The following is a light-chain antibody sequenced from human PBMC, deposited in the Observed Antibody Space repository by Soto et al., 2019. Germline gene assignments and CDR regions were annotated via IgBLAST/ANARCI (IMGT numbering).Light chain of an antibody. CDR1: SSNIGSNY. J-gene: IGLJ7*01. CDR2: RND. Sequence: QSVLTQPPSASGTPGQTVTISCSGSSSNIGSNYVYWYRQFPGTAPKLVIFRNDQRPSGVPDRVSGSKSGTSASLAISGLRAEDEADYHCAAWDASLRAWVFGGGTQLTVL. CDR3: AAWDASLRAWV. V-gene: IGLV1-47*01.